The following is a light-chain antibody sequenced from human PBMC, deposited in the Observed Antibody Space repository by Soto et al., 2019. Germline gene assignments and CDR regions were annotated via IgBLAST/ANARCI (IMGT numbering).Light chain of an antibody. CDR3: QVWDSTSDICV. V-gene: IGLV3-21*02. Sequence: SYELTQPPSVSVAPGQTARITCGGNNIGSQSVHWYQQKPGQAPVLVVYDDNDRPSGIPERFSGSNSGNTATLTISRVEAGDEADYYCQVWDSTSDICVFGNGTKVT. CDR2: DDN. CDR1: NIGSQS. J-gene: IGLJ1*01.